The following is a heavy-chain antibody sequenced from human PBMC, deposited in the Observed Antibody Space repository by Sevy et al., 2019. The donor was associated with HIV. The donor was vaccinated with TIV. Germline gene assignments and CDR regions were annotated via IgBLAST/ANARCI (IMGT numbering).Heavy chain of an antibody. V-gene: IGHV3-7*01. J-gene: IGHJ4*02. Sequence: GGSLRLSCVVSGFTFSSYWMSWVRQTPGKGLEWVANIKQDGSGKYYVDSVKGRFTISRDNSKNSLYLQMNSLRGEDTAVYYCARDGDDAPFDFWGQGTLVTVSS. CDR2: IKQDGSGK. CDR3: ARDGDDAPFDF. D-gene: IGHD2-2*01. CDR1: GFTFSSYW.